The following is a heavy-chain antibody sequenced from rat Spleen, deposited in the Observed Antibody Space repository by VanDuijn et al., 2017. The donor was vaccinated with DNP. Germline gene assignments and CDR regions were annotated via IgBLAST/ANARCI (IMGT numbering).Heavy chain of an antibody. CDR2: IIYDGSRT. V-gene: IGHV5S10*01. J-gene: IGHJ3*01. Sequence: EVQLVETGGGLVQPGKSLKLSCAASRFTFSDYNMAWVRQAPKKGLEWVATIIYDGSRTYYRDSVKGRFTNSRDTAKSTLYLQMDSLRSEDTATYYCATHTFTPGITTPFAYWGQGTLVTVSS. D-gene: IGHD1-4*01. CDR1: RFTFSDYN. CDR3: ATHTFTPGITTPFAY.